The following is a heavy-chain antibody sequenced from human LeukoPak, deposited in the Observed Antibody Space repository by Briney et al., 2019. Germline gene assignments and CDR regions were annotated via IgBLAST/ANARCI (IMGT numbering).Heavy chain of an antibody. J-gene: IGHJ5*02. CDR2: IYPGDSDT. Sequence: GESLKISCKASGYSFTSYWIGWVRQMPEKGLERMGIIYPGDSDTRYSPSFQGQVTISADKSISTAYLQWSSLKASDTAMYYCARDYRASSIVVVPAASYNWFDPWGQGTLVTVSS. CDR3: ARDYRASSIVVVPAASYNWFDP. CDR1: GYSFTSYW. V-gene: IGHV5-51*01. D-gene: IGHD2-2*01.